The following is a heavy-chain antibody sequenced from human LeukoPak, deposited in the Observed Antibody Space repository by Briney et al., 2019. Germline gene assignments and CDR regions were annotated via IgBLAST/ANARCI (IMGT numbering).Heavy chain of an antibody. D-gene: IGHD3-16*01. CDR2: ISYDGSNK. J-gene: IGHJ3*01. CDR1: GFTFSSYA. CDR3: VRVGRAFDL. V-gene: IGHV3-30*04. Sequence: WGSLRLSCAASGFTFSSYAMHWVRQAPGKGLEWVAVISYDGSNKYYADSVKGRFTISRGNSKNTLYLQMNSLRAEDTAVYYCVRVGRAFDLWGQGTRVSVSS.